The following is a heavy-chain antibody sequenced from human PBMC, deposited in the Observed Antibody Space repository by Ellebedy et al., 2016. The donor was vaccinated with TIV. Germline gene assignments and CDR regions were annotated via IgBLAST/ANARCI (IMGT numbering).Heavy chain of an antibody. CDR2: IYYSGST. J-gene: IGHJ4*02. V-gene: IGHV4-31*03. Sequence: LRLSXTVSGGSISSGGSYWSWIRQHPGKGLEWIGYIYYSGSTYYNPSLKSRVTISVDTSKNQFSLKLSSVTAADTAVYYCASFTMVRGVRYSFDYWGQGTLVTVSS. CDR3: ASFTMVRGVRYSFDY. CDR1: GGSISSGGSY. D-gene: IGHD3-10*01.